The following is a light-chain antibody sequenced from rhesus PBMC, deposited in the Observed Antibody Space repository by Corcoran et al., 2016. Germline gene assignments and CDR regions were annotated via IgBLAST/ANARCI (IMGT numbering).Light chain of an antibody. V-gene: IGKV1-28*03. CDR2: DAS. J-gene: IGKJ1*01. CDR3: LQHNSYPVT. CDR1: QGISSY. Sequence: DIQMTQSPSSLSASVGDTVTITCRASQGISSYLNWFQQKPGKAPKLLIYDASSLESGVPSRFSGSGSGTDFTLTISSLQPEDFSAYYCLQHNSYPVTFGQGTKVEIK.